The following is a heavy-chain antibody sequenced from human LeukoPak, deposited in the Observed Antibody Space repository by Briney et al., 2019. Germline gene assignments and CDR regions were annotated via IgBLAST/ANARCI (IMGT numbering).Heavy chain of an antibody. CDR3: TRVIYYYGMDV. J-gene: IGHJ6*02. CDR2: IRSKAYGGTT. CDR1: GFTFGDYA. V-gene: IGHV3-49*03. Sequence: GGSLRLSCTASGFTFGDYAMSWFRQAPGKGLEWVGFIRSKAYGGTTEYAASVEGRFTISRDDSKSIAYLQMNSLKTEDTAVYYCTRVIYYYGMDVWGQGTTVTVSS.